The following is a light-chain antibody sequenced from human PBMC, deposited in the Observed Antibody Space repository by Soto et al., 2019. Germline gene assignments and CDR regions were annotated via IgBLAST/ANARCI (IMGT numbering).Light chain of an antibody. Sequence: EIVLTQSPGTLSLSPGERVALSYRASQSFGNNNLAWYQQKPGQAPRLLIYGATSRATGIPDRFRGSGSGTDFTLTISRLEPEDFAVYHCQQYGDSPSTFGQGTKVEIK. CDR2: GAT. V-gene: IGKV3-20*01. CDR3: QQYGDSPST. CDR1: QSFGNNN. J-gene: IGKJ1*01.